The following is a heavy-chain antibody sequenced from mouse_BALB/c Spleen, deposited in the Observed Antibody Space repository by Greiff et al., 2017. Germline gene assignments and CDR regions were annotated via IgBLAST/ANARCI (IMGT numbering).Heavy chain of an antibody. V-gene: IGHV14-3*02. CDR2: IDPANGNT. J-gene: IGHJ4*01. Sequence: VQLQQSGAELVKPGASVKLSCTASGFNIKDTYMHWVKQRPEQGLEWIGRIDPANGNTKYDPKFQGKATITADTSSNTAYLQLSSLTSEDTAVYYCARSAYYRYSYAMDYWGQGTSVTVSS. CDR1: GFNIKDTY. D-gene: IGHD2-14*01. CDR3: ARSAYYRYSYAMDY.